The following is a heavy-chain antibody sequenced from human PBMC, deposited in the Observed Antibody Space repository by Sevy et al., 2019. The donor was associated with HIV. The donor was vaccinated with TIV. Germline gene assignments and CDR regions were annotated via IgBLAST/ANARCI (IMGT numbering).Heavy chain of an antibody. V-gene: IGHV3-23*01. CDR1: GFSFDSYG. J-gene: IGHJ6*03. CDR3: AEGGGGHYDPDEIGYYFYYYNMDV. Sequence: GGSLRLSCAVSGFSFDSYGMTWVRQAPGKGLEWVSGISGSGTRTYYADSVKGRFSISRDNSKNRLYLQMNSLRSEDTGIDDCAEGGGGHYDPDEIGYYFYYYNMDVWGKGTTVTVSS. CDR2: ISGSGTRT. D-gene: IGHD3-22*01.